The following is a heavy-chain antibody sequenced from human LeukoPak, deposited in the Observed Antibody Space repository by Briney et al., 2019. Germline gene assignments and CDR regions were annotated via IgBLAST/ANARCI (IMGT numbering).Heavy chain of an antibody. J-gene: IGHJ4*02. D-gene: IGHD3-22*01. CDR1: GYSFTSYW. CDR2: IYPGDSDT. Sequence: GESLKIYCKGSGYSFTSYWIGWVRQMPGKGLEWMGIIYPGDSDTRYSPSFQGQVTISADKSITTAYLQWSSLKASDTAMYYCARRDYYDRQFFDYWGQGTLVTVSS. CDR3: ARRDYYDRQFFDY. V-gene: IGHV5-51*01.